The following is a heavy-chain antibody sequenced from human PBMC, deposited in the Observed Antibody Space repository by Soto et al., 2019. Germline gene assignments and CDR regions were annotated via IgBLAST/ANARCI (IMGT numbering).Heavy chain of an antibody. J-gene: IGHJ6*02. D-gene: IGHD6-6*01. V-gene: IGHV3-23*04. CDR2: ISGSGGST. CDR1: GFTFSSYA. Sequence: VQLVESGGGVVQPGRSLRLSCAASGFTFSSYAMSWVRQAPGKGLEWVSAISGSGGSTYYADSVKGRFTISRDNSKNTLYLQMNSLRAEDTAVYYCAKGPLRIAPRPSRYYYGMDVWGQGTTVTVS. CDR3: AKGPLRIAPRPSRYYYGMDV.